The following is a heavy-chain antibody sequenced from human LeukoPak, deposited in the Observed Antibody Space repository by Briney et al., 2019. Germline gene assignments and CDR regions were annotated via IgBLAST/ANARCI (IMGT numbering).Heavy chain of an antibody. J-gene: IGHJ4*02. D-gene: IGHD6-13*01. CDR2: IIPILDIA. CDR1: GGTFSSYA. CDR3: ARDPAATAGVAAAGSYYFDY. Sequence: GSSVKVSCKASGGTFSSYAISWVRQAPGQGLEWMGRIIPILDIANYAQKFRGRVTITADKSTSTAYMELSSLRSEDTAVYYCARDPAATAGVAAAGSYYFDYWGQGTLVTVFS. V-gene: IGHV1-69*04.